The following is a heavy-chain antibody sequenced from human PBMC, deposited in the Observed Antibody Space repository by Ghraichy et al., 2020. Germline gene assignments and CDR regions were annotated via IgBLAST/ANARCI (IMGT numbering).Heavy chain of an antibody. Sequence: GGSLRLSCAASGFTFDDHGMHWVRQTPGKGLEWVAGISRNSGSGGYADSVKGRFTISRDNAKNSPYLQKNSLRPEDTALYYCAKDIYLTVPHGSLYYWGQGTLVTVSS. J-gene: IGHJ4*02. D-gene: IGHD1-26*01. CDR2: ISRNSGSG. CDR1: GFTFDDHG. CDR3: AKDIYLTVPHGSLYY. V-gene: IGHV3-9*01.